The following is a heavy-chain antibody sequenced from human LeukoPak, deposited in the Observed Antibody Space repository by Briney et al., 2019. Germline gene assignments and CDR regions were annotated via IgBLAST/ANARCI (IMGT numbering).Heavy chain of an antibody. D-gene: IGHD3-3*01. CDR3: ARGRDYDFWSGSWGSNWFDP. CDR2: ISAYNGNT. V-gene: IGHV1-18*01. J-gene: IGHJ5*02. CDR1: GYTFTSYD. Sequence: ASVKVSCKASGYTFTSYDINWVRQAPGQGLEWMGWISAYNGNTNYAQKLQGRVTMTTDTSTSTAYMELRSLRSDDTAVYYCARGRDYDFWSGSWGSNWFDPWGQGTLVTVSS.